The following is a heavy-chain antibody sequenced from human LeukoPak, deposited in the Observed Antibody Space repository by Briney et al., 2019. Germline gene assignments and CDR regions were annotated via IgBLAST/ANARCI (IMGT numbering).Heavy chain of an antibody. Sequence: ASVKVSCKVSGYTFTDYYMHWVQQAPGKGLEWMGLVDPEDGETIYAEKFQGRVTITADTSTDTAYMELSSLRSEDTAVYYCATVPTEWELLLETDAFDIWGQGTMVTVSS. J-gene: IGHJ3*02. D-gene: IGHD1-26*01. CDR2: VDPEDGET. CDR3: ATVPTEWELLLETDAFDI. CDR1: GYTFTDYY. V-gene: IGHV1-69-2*01.